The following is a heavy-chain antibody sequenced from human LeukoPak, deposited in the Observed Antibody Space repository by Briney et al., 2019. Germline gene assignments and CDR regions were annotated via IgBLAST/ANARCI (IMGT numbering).Heavy chain of an antibody. CDR2: INPNSGGT. V-gene: IGHV1-2*02. CDR3: AREWVYCSGGSCYSAPYFDY. Sequence: ASVKVSCKASGYTFTGYYMHWVRQAPGQGLEWMGWINPNSGGTNYAQKLQGRVTMTRDTSISTAYMELSRLRSDDTAVYYCAREWVYCSGGSCYSAPYFDYWGQGTLVTVSS. J-gene: IGHJ4*02. CDR1: GYTFTGYY. D-gene: IGHD2-15*01.